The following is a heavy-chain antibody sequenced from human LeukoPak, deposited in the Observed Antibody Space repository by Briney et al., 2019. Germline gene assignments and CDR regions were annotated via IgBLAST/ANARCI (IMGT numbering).Heavy chain of an antibody. V-gene: IGHV3-21*01. CDR2: ISSSSSYI. J-gene: IGHJ5*02. CDR1: GFTFSTYN. CDR3: ARESGTTLYRGAFDP. D-gene: IGHD1-1*01. Sequence: PGGSLRLSCAASGFTFSTYNMNWVRQAPGKGLEWVSFISSSSSYIYYADSLKGRFTISRDNAKNSLYLQMNSLRAEDTAVYYCARESGTTLYRGAFDPWGQGTLVTVSS.